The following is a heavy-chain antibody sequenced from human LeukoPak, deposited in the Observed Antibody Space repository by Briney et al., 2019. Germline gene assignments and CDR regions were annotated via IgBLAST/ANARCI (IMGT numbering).Heavy chain of an antibody. CDR3: ARGTSPFWGSYRYPVSSYMDV. J-gene: IGHJ6*03. CDR2: ISAYNGNT. D-gene: IGHD3-16*02. Sequence: ASVKVSCKASGYTFTSYGISWVRQAPGQGLEWMGWISAYNGNTNYAQKLQGRVTMTTDTSTSTAYMELRSLRSDDTAVYYCARGTSPFWGSYRYPVSSYMDVWGKGTTVTVSS. V-gene: IGHV1-18*01. CDR1: GYTFTSYG.